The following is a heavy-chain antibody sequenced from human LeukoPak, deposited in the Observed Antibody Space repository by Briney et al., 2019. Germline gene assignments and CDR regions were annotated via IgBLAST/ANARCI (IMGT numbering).Heavy chain of an antibody. CDR1: GFTFGSYW. Sequence: GGSLRLSCVASGFTFGSYWMSWVRQAPGKGLERVANIKQDGSEKYYVDSVKGRFTISRDNAKNSLYLQMNSLRAEDTAVYYCACLIAVAGGVDYWGQGTLVTVSS. D-gene: IGHD6-19*01. V-gene: IGHV3-7*01. CDR3: ACLIAVAGGVDY. CDR2: IKQDGSEK. J-gene: IGHJ4*02.